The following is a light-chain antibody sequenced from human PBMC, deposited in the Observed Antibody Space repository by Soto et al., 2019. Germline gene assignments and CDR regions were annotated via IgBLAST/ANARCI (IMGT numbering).Light chain of an antibody. Sequence: IQMTQSPASLSAFVGDRVTITCRPSQGIRNDLGWYQQKPGKAPKLLIYGASNLQTGVPSRFSDSGSGTDFTLTISSLQPEDVGTYYCLQEYSYPLIFGGGTKVDIK. CDR3: LQEYSYPLI. J-gene: IGKJ4*01. CDR2: GAS. CDR1: QGIRND. V-gene: IGKV1-6*01.